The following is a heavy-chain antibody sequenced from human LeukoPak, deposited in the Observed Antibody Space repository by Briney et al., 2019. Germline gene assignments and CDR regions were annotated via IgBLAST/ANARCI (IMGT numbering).Heavy chain of an antibody. V-gene: IGHV3-7*01. CDR1: GFTFIHYW. Sequence: PGGSLRLSCAASGFTFIHYWISWVRRAPGKGLEWVANIKHDGSQKEHVDSVKGRFTISRDNAKNSLFLQMNSLRAEDTAVYFCARDSSRGDFEYWGQGTLVTVSS. CDR3: ARDSSRGDFEY. D-gene: IGHD3-10*01. J-gene: IGHJ4*02. CDR2: IKHDGSQK.